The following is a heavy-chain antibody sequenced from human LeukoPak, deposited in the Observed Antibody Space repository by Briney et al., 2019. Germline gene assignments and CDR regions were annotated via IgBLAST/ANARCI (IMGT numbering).Heavy chain of an antibody. D-gene: IGHD2-21*02. CDR1: GFTFSSYG. J-gene: IGHJ4*02. Sequence: GRSLSLSCAASGFTFSSYGMHWVRQAPGKGLEWVAVIWYDGSNKYYADSVKGRFTIARDNSKNTLYLQMNSLRAEDTAVYYCARGGGLLFSVVTAGYYFDYWGQGTLGTVSS. V-gene: IGHV3-33*01. CDR2: IWYDGSNK. CDR3: ARGGGLLFSVVTAGYYFDY.